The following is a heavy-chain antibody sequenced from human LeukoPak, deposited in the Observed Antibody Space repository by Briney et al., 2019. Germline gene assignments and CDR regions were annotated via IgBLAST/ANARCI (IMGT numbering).Heavy chain of an antibody. CDR3: ARGTYDSSGYYFDY. J-gene: IGHJ4*02. CDR1: GYTFTSYG. Sequence: ASVTVSCTASGYTFTSYGISWVRQAPGQGLEWMGWISAYNGNTNYAQKLQGRVTMTTDTSTSTAYMELRSLRSDDTAVYYCARGTYDSSGYYFDYWGQGTLVTVSS. D-gene: IGHD3-22*01. CDR2: ISAYNGNT. V-gene: IGHV1-18*01.